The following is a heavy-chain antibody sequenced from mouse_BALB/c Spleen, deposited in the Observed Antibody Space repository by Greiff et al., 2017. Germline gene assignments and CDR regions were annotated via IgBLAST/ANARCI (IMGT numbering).Heavy chain of an antibody. CDR1: GFTFSSYA. Sequence: EVKLMESGGGLVTPGGSLKLSCAASGFTFSSYAMSWVRQTPEKRLEWVASISSGGSTYYPDSVKGRFTISRDNARNILYLQMSSLRSEDTAMYYCARGSLLRYYFDYWGQGTTLTVSS. V-gene: IGHV5-6-5*01. CDR2: ISSGGST. J-gene: IGHJ2*01. D-gene: IGHD1-1*01. CDR3: ARGSLLRYYFDY.